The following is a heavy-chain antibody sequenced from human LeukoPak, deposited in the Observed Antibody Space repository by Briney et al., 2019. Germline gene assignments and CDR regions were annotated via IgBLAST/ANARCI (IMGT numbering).Heavy chain of an antibody. CDR1: GFTFSSYA. CDR2: ISDSGGST. Sequence: GGSLRLSCAASGFTFSSYAMSWVRQAPGKGLEWVSGISDSGGSTNYAASVKGRFTISRDNSKDTLYLQMNSLRAEDTAVYYCAKVDSVRREFDYWGQGTLATVSS. V-gene: IGHV3-23*01. J-gene: IGHJ4*02. D-gene: IGHD2-15*01. CDR3: AKVDSVRREFDY.